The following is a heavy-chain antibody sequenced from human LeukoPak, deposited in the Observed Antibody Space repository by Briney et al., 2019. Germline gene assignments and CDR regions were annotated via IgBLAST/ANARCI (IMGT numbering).Heavy chain of an antibody. J-gene: IGHJ4*02. CDR1: GYTFTGYY. V-gene: IGHV1-2*02. Sequence: ASVKVSCKASGYTFTGYYMHWVRQAPGQGLEWMGWINPNSGGTNYAQKFQGRVTMTRNTSISTAYMELSSLRSEDTAVYYCARARRGGDFDYWGQGTLVTVSS. D-gene: IGHD3-10*01. CDR3: ARARRGGDFDY. CDR2: INPNSGGT.